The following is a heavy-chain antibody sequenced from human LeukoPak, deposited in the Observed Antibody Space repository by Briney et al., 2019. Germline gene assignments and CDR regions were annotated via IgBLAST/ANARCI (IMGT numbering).Heavy chain of an antibody. D-gene: IGHD3-22*01. J-gene: IGHJ4*02. Sequence: GASVKVSCKASGYTFTSYYMHWVRQAPGQGLEWMGILNPSSGSTSYAQRFQGRVTMTRDTSTSTFYMELRSLKSEDTAVYYCARDGEYYDSSGSYFDYWGQGTAVTVSS. CDR2: LNPSSGST. CDR3: ARDGEYYDSSGSYFDY. CDR1: GYTFTSYY. V-gene: IGHV1-46*01.